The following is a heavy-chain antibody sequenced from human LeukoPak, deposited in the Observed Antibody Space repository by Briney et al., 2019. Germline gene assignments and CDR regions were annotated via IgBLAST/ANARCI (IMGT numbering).Heavy chain of an antibody. CDR2: IYYSGGT. CDR1: GVSISTYY. D-gene: IGHD2-15*01. Sequence: SETLSLTCTVSGVSISTYYWSWVRQPPGKGLEWIGYIYYSGGTTYNPSLKSRVTISLDTSKNQFSLKLASVTAADTAVYYCARDLRGVVAALFDPWGQGTLVTVSS. V-gene: IGHV4-59*01. CDR3: ARDLRGVVAALFDP. J-gene: IGHJ5*02.